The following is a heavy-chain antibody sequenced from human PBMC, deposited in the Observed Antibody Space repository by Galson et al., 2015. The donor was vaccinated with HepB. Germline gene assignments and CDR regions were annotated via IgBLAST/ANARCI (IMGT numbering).Heavy chain of an antibody. J-gene: IGHJ4*02. D-gene: IGHD4-23*01. CDR2: ISSDARNK. CDR1: GFSSSDFA. V-gene: IGHV3-23*01. CDR3: AKTRYGGSGKPYYFDY. Sequence: SLRLSCAASGFSSSDFAMTWVRQAPQAPGKGLEWVSSISSDARNKYYADSLRGRYSISRDNSQSTLYLQMNSLRAEDTAVYYCAKTRYGGSGKPYYFDYWGQGTLVTVSS.